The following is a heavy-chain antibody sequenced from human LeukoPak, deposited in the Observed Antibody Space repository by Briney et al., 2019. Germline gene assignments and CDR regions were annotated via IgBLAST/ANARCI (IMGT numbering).Heavy chain of an antibody. V-gene: IGHV3-48*03. CDR1: GFTFTTYP. Sequence: GGSLRLSCAASGFTFTTYPLNWVRQAPGKGLEWISYISSSGSTIYYADSVKGRFTISRDNAKNSLYLQMNSLRAEDTAVYYCAKDRIIVVVPAAMGIDYWGQGTLVTVSS. D-gene: IGHD2-2*01. CDR2: ISSSGSTI. CDR3: AKDRIIVVVPAAMGIDY. J-gene: IGHJ4*02.